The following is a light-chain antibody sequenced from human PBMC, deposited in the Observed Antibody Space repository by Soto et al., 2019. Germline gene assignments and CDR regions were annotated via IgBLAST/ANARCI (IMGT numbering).Light chain of an antibody. J-gene: IGKJ1*01. CDR2: DAY. CDR1: QSISSW. Sequence: DIQMTQSPSTLSSSVGDRVTITCRASQSISSWLAWYQQKPGKAPKLLIYDAYSLESGVPSRFSGSGSGTEFTLTISSLQPDDFATYYCQQYNSYSWTFGQVTKVEIK. V-gene: IGKV1-5*01. CDR3: QQYNSYSWT.